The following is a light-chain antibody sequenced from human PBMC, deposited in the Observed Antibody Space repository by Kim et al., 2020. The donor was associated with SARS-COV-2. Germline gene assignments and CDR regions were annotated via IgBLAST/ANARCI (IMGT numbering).Light chain of an antibody. Sequence: ASVRDGVNITCRASQDIRNFLAWYQQKAGKVPKLLISAASTLQSGVPSRFSGSRSDTDFTLTVRSLQPEDVATYYCQHYDTAPFTFGQGTKVDIK. CDR3: QHYDTAPFT. J-gene: IGKJ2*01. V-gene: IGKV1-27*01. CDR2: AAS. CDR1: QDIRNF.